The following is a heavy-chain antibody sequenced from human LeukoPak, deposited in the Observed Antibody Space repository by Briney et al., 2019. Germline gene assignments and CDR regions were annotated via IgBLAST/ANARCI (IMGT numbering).Heavy chain of an antibody. D-gene: IGHD6-19*01. Sequence: SVKVSCKASGGTFSSYAISWVRQAPGQELEWMGRIIPIFGIANYAQKFQGRVTITADKSTSTAYRELSSLRSEDTAVYYCARRKQWLDPYFDYWGQGTLVTVSS. CDR2: IIPIFGIA. CDR1: GGTFSSYA. V-gene: IGHV1-69*04. CDR3: ARRKQWLDPYFDY. J-gene: IGHJ4*02.